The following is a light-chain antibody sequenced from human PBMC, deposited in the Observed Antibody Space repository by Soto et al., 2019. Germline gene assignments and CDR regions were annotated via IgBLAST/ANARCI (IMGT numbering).Light chain of an antibody. CDR3: MQATRSPWT. V-gene: IGKV2-24*01. Sequence: DIVVTQTPLSSPVALGQAASISCRSSQSLVHKDGNTYLSWFHQRPGQPPRLLIYKVSVRFSGVPDRFSGSGAGTDFTLTISRVETEDVGVYYCMQATRSPWTFGQGTKVEIK. J-gene: IGKJ1*01. CDR2: KVS. CDR1: QSLVHKDGNTY.